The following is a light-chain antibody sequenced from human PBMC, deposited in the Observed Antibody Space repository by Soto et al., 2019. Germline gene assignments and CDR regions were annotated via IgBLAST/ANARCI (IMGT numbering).Light chain of an antibody. Sequence: QPVLPQPPSVSGAPVQRVTISCTGSSSNIGAGYDVHWYQQLPGTAPKLLIYGNSNRPSGVPDRFSGSKSGTSASLAITGLQAEDEADYYCQSYDSSLSGSVVFGGGTKLTVL. CDR1: SSNIGAGYD. V-gene: IGLV1-40*01. CDR2: GNS. CDR3: QSYDSSLSGSVV. J-gene: IGLJ2*01.